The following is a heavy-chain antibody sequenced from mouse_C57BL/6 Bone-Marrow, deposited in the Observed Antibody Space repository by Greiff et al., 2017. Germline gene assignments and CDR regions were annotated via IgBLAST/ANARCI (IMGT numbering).Heavy chain of an antibody. CDR2: IHPSDGDT. CDR1: GYTFTSYW. D-gene: IGHD2-4*01. J-gene: IGHJ1*03. CDR3: SMRGIYDYDGYFDV. V-gene: IGHV1-74*01. Sequence: QVQLQQPGAELVKPGASVKVSCKASGYTFTSYWMHWVKQRPGQGLEWIGRIHPSDGDTNYNQKFKGKATLTADKSSSTAYMQLSRLTSEDSAVYDWSMRGIYDYDGYFDVWGTGTTVTVSS.